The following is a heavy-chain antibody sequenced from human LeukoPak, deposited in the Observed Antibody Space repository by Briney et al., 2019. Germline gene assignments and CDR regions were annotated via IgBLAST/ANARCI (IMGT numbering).Heavy chain of an antibody. CDR3: AKGGGVPDYYYYYYMDV. J-gene: IGHJ6*03. CDR1: GFTFSSYG. Sequence: PGGSLRLSCAASGFTFSSYGMHWVRQAPGKGLEWVAFIRYDGSNKYYADSVKGRFTISRDNSKNTLYLQMNSLRAEDTAVYYCAKGGGVPDYYYYYYMDVWGKGTTVTISS. V-gene: IGHV3-30*02. CDR2: IRYDGSNK. D-gene: IGHD2-8*01.